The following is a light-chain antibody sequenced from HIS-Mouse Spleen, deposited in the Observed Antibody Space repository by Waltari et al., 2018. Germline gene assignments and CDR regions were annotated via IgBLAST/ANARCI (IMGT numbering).Light chain of an antibody. CDR2: EVS. V-gene: IGLV2-8*01. CDR1: SSDVGGYNS. Sequence: QSALTQPPSASRSPGQSVPIPCPGTSSDVGGYNSVSWYQQHPGKAPKLMIYEVSKRPSGVPDRFSGSKSGNTASLTVSGLQAEDEADYYCSSYAGSNNLVFGGGTKLTVL. J-gene: IGLJ3*02. CDR3: SSYAGSNNLV.